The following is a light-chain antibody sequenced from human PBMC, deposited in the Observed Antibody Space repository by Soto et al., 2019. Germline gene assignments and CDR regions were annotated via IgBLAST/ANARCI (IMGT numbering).Light chain of an antibody. J-gene: IGLJ1*01. CDR2: EVS. Sequence: QSALTQPASVSGSPGQSITISCTGTSSDVGGYNYVSWYQHHPGKVPKLMIYEVSNRPSWVSHRFSGSKSGNTASLTISGLQAEDEADYYCSSYTSSSTFVFGTGTKVTVL. CDR3: SSYTSSSTFV. CDR1: SSDVGGYNY. V-gene: IGLV2-14*01.